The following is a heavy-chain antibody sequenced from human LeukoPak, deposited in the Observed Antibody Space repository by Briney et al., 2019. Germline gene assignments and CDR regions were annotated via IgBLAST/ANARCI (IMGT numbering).Heavy chain of an antibody. J-gene: IGHJ4*02. D-gene: IGHD3-22*01. CDR2: INHSGST. CDR3: ARVRDSSGDYILGYFDY. CDR1: GGSFSAYY. Sequence: PSETLSLTCAVYGGSFSAYYWSWIRQPPGNGVEWIGEINHSGSTNYNPSLKSRVTISVDISKNQLSLKLTSVTAADTAVYYCARVRDSSGDYILGYFDYWGQGTLVTVSS. V-gene: IGHV4-34*01.